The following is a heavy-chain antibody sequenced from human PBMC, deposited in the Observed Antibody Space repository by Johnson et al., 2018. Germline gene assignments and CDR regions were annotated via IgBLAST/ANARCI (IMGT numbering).Heavy chain of an antibody. CDR3: ANWVSTTMVRGVIKPPYGMDV. Sequence: VQLVETGGGVVQPGRSLRLSCAASGFTFSSYGMHWVRQAPGKVLEWVAVISYDGSNKYYADSVKGRFTISRDNSKNTLYLQMNSLRAEDTAVYYWANWVSTTMVRGVIKPPYGMDVWGQGTTVTVSS. D-gene: IGHD3-10*01. V-gene: IGHV3-30*18. CDR2: ISYDGSNK. CDR1: GFTFSSYG. J-gene: IGHJ6*02.